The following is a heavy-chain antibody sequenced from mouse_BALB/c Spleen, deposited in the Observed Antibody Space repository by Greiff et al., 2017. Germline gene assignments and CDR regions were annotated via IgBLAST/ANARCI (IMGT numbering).Heavy chain of an antibody. J-gene: IGHJ2*01. D-gene: IGHD2-14*01. CDR3: ARVYYRYDSYYFDY. CDR2: IWGDGST. Sequence: VQLQESGPGLVAPSQSLSITCTVSGFSLTGYGVNWVRQPPGKGLEWLGMIWGDGSTDYNSALKSRLSISKDNSKSQVFLKMNSLQTDDTARYYCARVYYRYDSYYFDYWGQGTTLTVSS. CDR1: GFSLTGYG. V-gene: IGHV2-6-7*01.